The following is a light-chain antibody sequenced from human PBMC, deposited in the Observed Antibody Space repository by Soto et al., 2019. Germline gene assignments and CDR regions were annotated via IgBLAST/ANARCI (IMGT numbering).Light chain of an antibody. CDR2: YAS. CDR1: QSLAMNS. V-gene: IGKV3-20*01. CDR3: QHFGNSPRT. Sequence: EIVLTQSPGTLSLFPGERATLSCRASQSLAMNSLTWYQQKPGLPPKVLFYYASNSATGIPDRLSGSGSGTAFTLTISRLEPEDSAVYYCQHFGNSPRTFGQGTRVEIK. J-gene: IGKJ1*01.